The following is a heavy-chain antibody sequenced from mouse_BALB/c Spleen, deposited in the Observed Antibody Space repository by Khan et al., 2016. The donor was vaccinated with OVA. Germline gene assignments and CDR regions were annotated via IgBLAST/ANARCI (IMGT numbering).Heavy chain of an antibody. CDR3: ARGSGNSRFAY. Sequence: QVQLKQSGAELVRPGVSVKISCKGSGYTFTDFAMHWVKQSHAKSLEWIGVIRTYYGDANYNQKFKGKATVTVDKSSSTAYMELARLTSEDSAIYYCARGSGNSRFAYWGQGTLVTVSA. V-gene: IGHV1S137*01. CDR1: GYTFTDFA. J-gene: IGHJ3*01. CDR2: IRTYYGDA. D-gene: IGHD1-3*01.